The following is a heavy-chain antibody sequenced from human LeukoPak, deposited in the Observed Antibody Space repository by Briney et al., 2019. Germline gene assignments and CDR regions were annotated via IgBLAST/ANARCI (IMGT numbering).Heavy chain of an antibody. J-gene: IGHJ4*02. D-gene: IGHD3-22*01. CDR1: GFTFSSHS. Sequence: GGSLRLSCAASGFTFSSHSINWVRQAPGKGLEWVPYISSSSSTIYYADSVKGRFTISRDNAKNSLYLQMNSLRAEDTAVYYCARGAYYYEDWGQGTLVTVSS. V-gene: IGHV3-48*01. CDR3: ARGAYYYED. CDR2: ISSSSSTI.